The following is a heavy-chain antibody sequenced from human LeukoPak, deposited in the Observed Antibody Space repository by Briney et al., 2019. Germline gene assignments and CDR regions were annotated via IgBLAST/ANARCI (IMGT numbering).Heavy chain of an antibody. Sequence: GGSLRLSCAASGFTFSSYAMSWVRQAPGKGLEWVSAISGSGGSTYYADSVKGRFTISRDNSKNTLYLQMNSLRAEDTAVYYCAKPYPIGDSSGWYLGTFDYWGQGTLVTVSS. CDR1: GFTFSSYA. D-gene: IGHD6-19*01. J-gene: IGHJ4*02. CDR2: ISGSGGST. CDR3: AKPYPIGDSSGWYLGTFDY. V-gene: IGHV3-23*01.